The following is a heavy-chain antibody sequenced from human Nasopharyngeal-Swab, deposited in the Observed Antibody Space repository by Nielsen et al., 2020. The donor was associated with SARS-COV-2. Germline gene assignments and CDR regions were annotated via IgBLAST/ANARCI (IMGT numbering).Heavy chain of an antibody. Sequence: PVKVSCKASGGTFSSYAISWVRQAPGRGLEWMGGIIPIFGTANYAQKFQGRVTITADESTSTAYMELSSLRSEDTAVYYCARGEGSYTRSFDYWGQGTPVTVSS. V-gene: IGHV1-69*13. CDR2: IIPIFGTA. D-gene: IGHD1-26*01. CDR1: GGTFSSYA. J-gene: IGHJ4*02. CDR3: ARGEGSYTRSFDY.